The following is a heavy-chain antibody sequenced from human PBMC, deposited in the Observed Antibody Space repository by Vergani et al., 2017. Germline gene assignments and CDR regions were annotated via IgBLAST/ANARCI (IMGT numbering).Heavy chain of an antibody. CDR2: IYNSGNG. V-gene: IGHV4-39*01. D-gene: IGHD3-16*01. J-gene: IGHJ2*01. CDR1: GDSIISRSYY. CDR3: ASGKYYSDSTSHFRGRYFDV. Sequence: QMQLQESGPGLVKASETLSLTCTVSGDSIISRSYYWGWIRQPPGKGLEWIGSIYNSGNGDSSSSLKGRVTISADTSKNQFSLRLTSVTAADTAVYYCASGKYYSDSTSHFRGRYFDVWGGGTLVTVPS.